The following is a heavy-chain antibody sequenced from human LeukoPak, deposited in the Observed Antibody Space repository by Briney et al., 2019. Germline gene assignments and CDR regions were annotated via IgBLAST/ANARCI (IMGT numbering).Heavy chain of an antibody. CDR1: GFTFSSYA. CDR2: ISGTGGST. V-gene: IGHV3-23*01. Sequence: PGGPLRLSCAASGFTFSSYAMSWVRQAPGKGLEWVSGISGTGGSTYYADSVKGRFTISRDNSKNTLYLQMNSLRAEDTAVYYCANVDSTGRGYWGQGTLVTVSS. D-gene: IGHD3-9*01. CDR3: ANVDSTGRGY. J-gene: IGHJ4*02.